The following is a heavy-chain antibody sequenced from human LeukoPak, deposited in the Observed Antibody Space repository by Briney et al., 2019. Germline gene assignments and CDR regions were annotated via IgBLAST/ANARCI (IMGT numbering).Heavy chain of an antibody. CDR1: GFTFSSYA. Sequence: PGGSLRLSCAASGFTFSSYAMSWVRQAPGKGLEWVSVINNSGGITYYAVSVKGRFTISRDNSKNTLYLQMNSLRVDDTAVYYCATTYNSGWYTYWGLGTLVTVSS. V-gene: IGHV3-23*01. CDR3: ATTYNSGWYTY. CDR2: INNSGGIT. J-gene: IGHJ4*02. D-gene: IGHD6-19*01.